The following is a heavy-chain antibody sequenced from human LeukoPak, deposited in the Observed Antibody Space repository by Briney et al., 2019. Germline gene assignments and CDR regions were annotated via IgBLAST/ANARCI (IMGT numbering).Heavy chain of an antibody. Sequence: GESLKISCKGSGYSFTSYWIGWVRQMPGKGLKWMGIIYPGDSDARYSPSFQGQVTISADKSISTAYLQWSSLKASDTAMYYCARHYCSGGSCYRVFDYWGKGTTVTISS. CDR1: GYSFTSYW. CDR2: IYPGDSDA. J-gene: IGHJ6*04. V-gene: IGHV5-51*01. D-gene: IGHD2-15*01. CDR3: ARHYCSGGSCYRVFDY.